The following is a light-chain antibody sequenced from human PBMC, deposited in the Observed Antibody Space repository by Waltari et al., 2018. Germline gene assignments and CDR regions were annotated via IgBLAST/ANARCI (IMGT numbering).Light chain of an antibody. CDR2: GAS. Sequence: EVVMTQSPATLSVSPGDRVTLSCRASQSVRKNLAWHQQKPGQAPRHLIYGASTRAAGSPPRFSGSGSGTEFTLTISSLQSEDFAVYYCQQYNNWPPWTFGQGTKVEIK. CDR3: QQYNNWPPWT. CDR1: QSVRKN. V-gene: IGKV3-15*01. J-gene: IGKJ1*01.